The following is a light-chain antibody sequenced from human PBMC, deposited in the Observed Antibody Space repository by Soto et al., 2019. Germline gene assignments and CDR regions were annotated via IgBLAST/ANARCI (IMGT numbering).Light chain of an antibody. CDR3: QQHNQWPIT. V-gene: IGKV3-15*01. J-gene: IGKJ5*01. CDR1: QSVTSK. Sequence: EIVMTQSPATLSVSXGERATLSWRARQSVTSKLAWYQQNPGXSPRLIXYGASTRAHGSPARFSGSGSVTEFTRTINSLQSEDSAVYYGQQHNQWPITFGQGTRLEIK. CDR2: GAS.